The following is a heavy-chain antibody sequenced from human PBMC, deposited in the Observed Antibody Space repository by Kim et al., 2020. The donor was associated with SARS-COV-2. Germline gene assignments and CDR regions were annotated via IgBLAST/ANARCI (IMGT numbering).Heavy chain of an antibody. D-gene: IGHD6-13*01. Sequence: GGSLRLSCAASGFTFSSYAMHWVRQAPGKGLEWVAVISYDGSNKYYADSVKGRFTISRDNSKNTLYLQMNSLRAEDTAVYYCARGATGYSTFDYWGQGTLVTVSS. J-gene: IGHJ4*02. CDR1: GFTFSSYA. V-gene: IGHV3-30*04. CDR3: ARGATGYSTFDY. CDR2: ISYDGSNK.